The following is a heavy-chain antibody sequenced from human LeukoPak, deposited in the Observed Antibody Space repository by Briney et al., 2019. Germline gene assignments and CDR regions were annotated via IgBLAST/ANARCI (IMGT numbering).Heavy chain of an antibody. Sequence: ASVKVSCKASGYTFTSYGISWVRQAPGQGLEWMGWISAYNGNTNYAQKLQGRVTMTTDTSTGTAYMELRSLRSDDTAVYYCARDRSNYYDSSGYPSVYWGQGTLVTVSS. J-gene: IGHJ4*02. D-gene: IGHD3-22*01. CDR3: ARDRSNYYDSSGYPSVY. CDR1: GYTFTSYG. CDR2: ISAYNGNT. V-gene: IGHV1-18*01.